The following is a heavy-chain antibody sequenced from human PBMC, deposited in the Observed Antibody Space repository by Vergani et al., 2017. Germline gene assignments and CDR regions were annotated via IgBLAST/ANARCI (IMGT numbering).Heavy chain of an antibody. CDR2: IIPVLGKT. D-gene: IGHD2-21*02. CDR1: GGTFSSYA. Sequence: QVQLVQSGAEVKKPGSSVKVSCKASGGTFSSYAISWVRQAPGQGLEWMGRIIPVLGKTKYAQDFQGRLTITADTSTSTAYMELTSLRSQDTAVYYCARDPRGYGGDPEDYYYGMDVWGQGTTVTVSS. CDR3: ARDPRGYGGDPEDYYYGMDV. J-gene: IGHJ6*02. V-gene: IGHV1-69*04.